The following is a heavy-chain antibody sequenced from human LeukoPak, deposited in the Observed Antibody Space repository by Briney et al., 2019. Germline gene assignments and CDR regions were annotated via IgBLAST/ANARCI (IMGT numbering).Heavy chain of an antibody. CDR1: GGSISSYY. Sequence: SETLSPTCTVSGGSISSYYWSWIRQPAGKGLEWIGRIYTSGSTNYNPSLKSRVTISVDKSKNQFSLKLSSVTAADTAVYYCARAMDMDTAMVFDYWGQGTLVTVSS. D-gene: IGHD5-18*01. V-gene: IGHV4-4*07. CDR2: IYTSGST. CDR3: ARAMDMDTAMVFDY. J-gene: IGHJ4*02.